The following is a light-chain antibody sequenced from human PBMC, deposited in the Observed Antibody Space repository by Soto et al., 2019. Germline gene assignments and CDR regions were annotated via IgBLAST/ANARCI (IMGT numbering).Light chain of an antibody. CDR3: QQFSSYPLT. J-gene: IGKJ4*01. CDR2: GAS. CDR1: QSVSSN. V-gene: IGKV3-15*01. Sequence: EIVMTKSPATLSVYPGERATLSCRASQSVSSNLAWYQQKPGQAPRLLIYGASTRATGIPARFSGSGSGTDFTLTISRLEPEDFAVYYCQQFSSYPLTFGGGTKVDIK.